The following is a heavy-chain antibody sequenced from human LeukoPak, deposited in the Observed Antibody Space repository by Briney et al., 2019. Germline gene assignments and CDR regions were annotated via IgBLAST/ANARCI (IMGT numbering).Heavy chain of an antibody. Sequence: ASVKVSCKASGYTFTGYYMHWVRQAPGQGLEWMGWINPNSGGTNYAQKFQGRVTMTRDTSISTAYMELSRLRSDDTAVYYCARGFPRFRELNNWFDPLGPGNPGHRLL. CDR3: ARGFPRFRELNNWFDP. CDR2: INPNSGGT. CDR1: GYTFTGYY. D-gene: IGHD3-10*02. J-gene: IGHJ5*02. V-gene: IGHV1-2*02.